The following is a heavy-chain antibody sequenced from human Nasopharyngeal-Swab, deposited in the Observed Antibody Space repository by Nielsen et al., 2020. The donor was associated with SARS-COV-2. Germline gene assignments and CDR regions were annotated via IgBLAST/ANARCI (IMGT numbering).Heavy chain of an antibody. J-gene: IGHJ3*02. Sequence: RQAPGKGLEWIGYIYYSGSTNYNPSLKSRVTISVDTSKNQFSLKLSSVTAADTAVYYCARALGSIVVVPAAMPVYAFDIWGQGTMVTVSS. D-gene: IGHD2-2*01. CDR2: IYYSGST. CDR3: ARALGSIVVVPAAMPVYAFDI. V-gene: IGHV4-59*01.